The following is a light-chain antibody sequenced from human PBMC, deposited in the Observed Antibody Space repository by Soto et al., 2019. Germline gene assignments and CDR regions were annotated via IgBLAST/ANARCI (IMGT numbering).Light chain of an antibody. CDR2: GSS. J-gene: IGKJ1*01. CDR3: QQTYDIPWM. CDR1: QTISTY. V-gene: IGKV1-39*01. Sequence: DIQMTQSPSSLSASVGDRVTITCRASQTISTYVNWYQQRPGKAPKVLLFGSSTLQIGVPSRFSGTGYGTDFTLTVSNLQPEDFATYYCQQTYDIPWMFGQGTRVDMK.